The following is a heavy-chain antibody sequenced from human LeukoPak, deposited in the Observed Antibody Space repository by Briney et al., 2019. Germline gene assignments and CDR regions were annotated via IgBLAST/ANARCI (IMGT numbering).Heavy chain of an antibody. CDR1: GYTFTDYY. CDR2: INPNSGGT. D-gene: IGHD2-2*01. J-gene: IGHJ4*02. Sequence: ASVKVSCKASGYTFTDYYIHWVRQAPGLGLEWMAWINPNSGGTYYAQNFHDRITLTRDTSISTAYMELSRLRSDDTAIYYCARANALYCSSTSCLLDYWGQGTLVTVSS. V-gene: IGHV1-2*02. CDR3: ARANALYCSSTSCLLDY.